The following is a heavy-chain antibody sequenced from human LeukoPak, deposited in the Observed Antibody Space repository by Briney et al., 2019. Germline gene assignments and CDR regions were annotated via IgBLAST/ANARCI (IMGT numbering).Heavy chain of an antibody. CDR1: GYSFPTYW. D-gene: IGHD6-13*01. Sequence: GESLKISCKGSGYSFPTYWIGWVRQMPGKGLEWMGIIYPGDSDTRYSPSFQGQVTISADKFISTAYLQWSSLKASDTAMYYCARQKYSSSWSLYYYYGMDVWGQGTTVTVSS. J-gene: IGHJ6*02. CDR3: ARQKYSSSWSLYYYYGMDV. V-gene: IGHV5-51*01. CDR2: IYPGDSDT.